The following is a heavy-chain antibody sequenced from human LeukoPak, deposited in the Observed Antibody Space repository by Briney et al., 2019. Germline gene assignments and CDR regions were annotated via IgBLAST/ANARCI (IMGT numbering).Heavy chain of an antibody. Sequence: GSLRLYCAASGFTFSNAWMSWVRQPPGKGLEWVGRIKSKTDGGTTGYAAPVKGRFTISRDDSKNTLYLQMNNLKTEDTVVYYCSTEYYYGSGSFDYWGQGTLVTVSS. CDR1: GFTFSNAW. V-gene: IGHV3-15*01. CDR2: IKSKTDGGTT. J-gene: IGHJ4*02. CDR3: STEYYYGSGSFDY. D-gene: IGHD3-10*01.